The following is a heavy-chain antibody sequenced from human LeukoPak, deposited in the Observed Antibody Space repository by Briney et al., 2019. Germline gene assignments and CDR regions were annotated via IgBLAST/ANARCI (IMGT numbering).Heavy chain of an antibody. Sequence: GGSLRLSCEASGFPFSSYAMTWVRQAPGKGLEWVASISVGGLRPLCRDSVKGRFTVARDNSKNTLYLEMNSLRVDDAAVYYCANRGDYWGQGTLVTVSS. CDR1: GFPFSSYA. J-gene: IGHJ4*02. CDR3: ANRGDY. CDR2: ISVGGLRP. V-gene: IGHV3-23*01.